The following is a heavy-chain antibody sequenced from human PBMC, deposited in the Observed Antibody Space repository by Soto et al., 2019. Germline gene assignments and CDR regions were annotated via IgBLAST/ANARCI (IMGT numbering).Heavy chain of an antibody. J-gene: IGHJ6*02. CDR1: GGTFSSCA. V-gene: IGHV1-69*13. CDR3: ATAPGRVPGIAAAGRLDYCYYYGMDD. CDR2: IIPLFGTA. D-gene: IGHD6-13*01. Sequence: SMMVSCKDSGGTFSSCAISWVRQAPGQGLEWMGGIIPLFGTANYAEEFQGRVTVAADECTSGAYMELSSLRSEDTAVYYCATAPGRVPGIAAAGRLDYCYYYGMDDWGQGTTVTVSS.